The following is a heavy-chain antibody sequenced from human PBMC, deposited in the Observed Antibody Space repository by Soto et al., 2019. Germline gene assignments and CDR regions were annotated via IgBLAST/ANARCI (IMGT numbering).Heavy chain of an antibody. CDR3: AKYIVECAHGVCNRFFEL. V-gene: IGHV3-23*01. D-gene: IGHD2-21*01. CDR1: GFTFSVYT. J-gene: IGHJ2*01. CDR2: IGDRGGVT. Sequence: EVQLLESGGGLVQPGGSLRLSCAASGFTFSVYTMAWVRQAPGKGLEWVSSIGDRGGVTYYADSVKGRFTISRDNSQNTLFLQMHIQGADETAVYYCAKYIVECAHGVCNRFFELCGSCTLFTFS.